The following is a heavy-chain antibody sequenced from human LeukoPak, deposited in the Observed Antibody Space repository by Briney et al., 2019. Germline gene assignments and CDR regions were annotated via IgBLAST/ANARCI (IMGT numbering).Heavy chain of an antibody. J-gene: IGHJ6*02. Sequence: ASVKVSCKASGYTFTSYGISWVRQAPGQGLEWMGWISADNGNTNYAQKLQGRVTMTTDTSTSTAYMELRSLRSDDTAVYYCARDRWLKSYYDILTGYFYGMDVWGQGTTVTVSS. CDR1: GYTFTSYG. V-gene: IGHV1-18*01. CDR2: ISADNGNT. CDR3: ARDRWLKSYYDILTGYFYGMDV. D-gene: IGHD3-9*01.